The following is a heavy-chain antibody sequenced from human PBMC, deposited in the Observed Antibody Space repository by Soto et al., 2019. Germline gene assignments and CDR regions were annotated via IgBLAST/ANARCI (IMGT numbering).Heavy chain of an antibody. J-gene: IGHJ4*02. D-gene: IGHD3-9*01. Sequence: GASVEVSCKXSGGTFSSYAISWVRQAPGQGLEWMGGIIPIFGTANYAQKFQGRVTITADESTSTAYMELSSLRSEDTAVYYCASPPSRSDILTGYLDYWGQGTLVTVSS. V-gene: IGHV1-69*13. CDR1: GGTFSSYA. CDR3: ASPPSRSDILTGYLDY. CDR2: IIPIFGTA.